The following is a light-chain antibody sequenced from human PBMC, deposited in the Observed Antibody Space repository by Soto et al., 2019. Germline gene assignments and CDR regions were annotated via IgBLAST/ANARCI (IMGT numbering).Light chain of an antibody. J-gene: IGKJ1*01. CDR2: KAS. CDR1: QSISSW. V-gene: IGKV1-5*03. CDR3: QQYVTAFRS. Sequence: DIQMTQSPSTLSASVGDRVTITCRASQSISSWLAWYQQKPGTAPKLLIYKASSLQSGVPSRFSGSGSGTEFTLTISSLQPDDVATYYCQQYVTAFRSFGQGTKVDIK.